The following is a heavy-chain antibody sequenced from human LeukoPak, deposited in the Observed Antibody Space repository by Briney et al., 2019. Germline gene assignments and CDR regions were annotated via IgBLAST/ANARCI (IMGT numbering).Heavy chain of an antibody. CDR1: GFTFSGYG. Sequence: PGRSLRVSCVASGFTFSGYGMHWVRQAPGKGLEWVAVIWNDASNKFYADSVKGRFTISRDNSNNTLYLQMNSLRAEDTAVYYCTREKRRYCTDTSCSQFDYWGQGTLVTVSS. J-gene: IGHJ4*02. D-gene: IGHD2-2*01. V-gene: IGHV3-33*01. CDR2: IWNDASNK. CDR3: TREKRRYCTDTSCSQFDY.